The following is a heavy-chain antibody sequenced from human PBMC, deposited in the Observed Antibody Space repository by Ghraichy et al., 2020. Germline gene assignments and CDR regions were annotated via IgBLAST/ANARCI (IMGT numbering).Heavy chain of an antibody. J-gene: IGHJ4*02. V-gene: IGHV3-74*01. CDR1: GFSFTDYW. Sequence: GGSLRLSCAASGFSFTDYWMHWVRQTPGRGLEWVSHLNIDGTTVNYADSVKGRFTISRDNAKNTMYLKMISLTVEDTAVYYCVRSYKDGLRHFDYWGQGTRVTVSS. CDR3: VRSYKDGLRHFDY. CDR2: LNIDGTTV. D-gene: IGHD5-24*01.